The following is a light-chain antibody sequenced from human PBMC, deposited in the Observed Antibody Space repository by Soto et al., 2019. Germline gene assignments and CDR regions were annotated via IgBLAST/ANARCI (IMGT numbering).Light chain of an antibody. CDR3: QQYNNWPFT. Sequence: EVVMTQSPATLSASPGEGATLSCRASQGVSNNLAWYQHKPGQPPRLLMFGSYSRATGIPARFSGSGYGTEFTLTISSLQSEDFAVYYCQQYNNWPFTFGPGTKVEIK. V-gene: IGKV3-15*01. CDR1: QGVSNN. J-gene: IGKJ3*01. CDR2: GSY.